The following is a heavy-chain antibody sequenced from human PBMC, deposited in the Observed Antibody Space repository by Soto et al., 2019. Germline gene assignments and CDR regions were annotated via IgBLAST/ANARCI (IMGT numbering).Heavy chain of an antibody. Sequence: QITLKESGPTLVKPTQTLTLTCPVSGFSLSTSGVGVAWIRQPPGKALQWLGLIYWDDDKRYSPSLRSRLTITKDSSKNQVVLSMANMQSVDTATYFCAHFAYYGSASLDNWGQGPLVSVSS. CDR2: IYWDDDK. J-gene: IGHJ4*02. V-gene: IGHV2-5*02. CDR3: AHFAYYGSASLDN. D-gene: IGHD3-10*01. CDR1: GFSLSTSGVG.